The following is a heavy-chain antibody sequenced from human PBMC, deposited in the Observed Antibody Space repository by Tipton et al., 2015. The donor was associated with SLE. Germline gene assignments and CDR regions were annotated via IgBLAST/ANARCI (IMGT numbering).Heavy chain of an antibody. D-gene: IGHD2-15*01. CDR1: GGSFSGYY. J-gene: IGHJ6*02. V-gene: IGHV4-34*01. CDR2: INHSGST. Sequence: TLSLTFAVYGGSFSGYYWSWIRQPPGKGLEWIGEINHSGSTNYNPSLKSRVTISVDTSKNQFSLKLSSVTAADTAVYYCARLPVGVSCSGGSCYSKARAYYYYGMDVWGQGTTVTVSS. CDR3: ARLPVGVSCSGGSCYSKARAYYYYGMDV.